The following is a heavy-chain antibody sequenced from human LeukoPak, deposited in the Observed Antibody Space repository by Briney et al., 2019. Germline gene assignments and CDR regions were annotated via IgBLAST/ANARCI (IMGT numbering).Heavy chain of an antibody. D-gene: IGHD2-2*01. Sequence: PGASVKVSCKASGGTSSSYAISWVRQAPGQGLEWMGGIIPIFGTANYAQKFQGRVTITTDEFTSTAYVELSSLRSEDTAVYYCARGYCRSTSCYDFDYWGQGTLVTVSS. CDR3: ARGYCRSTSCYDFDY. CDR2: IIPIFGTA. J-gene: IGHJ4*02. V-gene: IGHV1-69*05. CDR1: GGTSSSYA.